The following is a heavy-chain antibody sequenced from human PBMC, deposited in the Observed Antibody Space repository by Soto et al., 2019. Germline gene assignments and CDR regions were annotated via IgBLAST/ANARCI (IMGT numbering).Heavy chain of an antibody. CDR1: GFTFSSYA. Sequence: PGGSLRLSCAASGFTFSSYAMSWVRQAPGKGLEWVSAISGSGGSTYYADSVKGRFTISRNNSKNTLFLQMNSLRAEDTAVYYCAKGDGRIVPRHFDYWGQGTLVTVSS. J-gene: IGHJ4*02. CDR3: AKGDGRIVPRHFDY. D-gene: IGHD1-26*01. CDR2: ISGSGGST. V-gene: IGHV3-23*01.